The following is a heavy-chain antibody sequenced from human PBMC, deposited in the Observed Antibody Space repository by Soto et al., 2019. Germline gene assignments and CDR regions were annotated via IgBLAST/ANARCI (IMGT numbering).Heavy chain of an antibody. CDR3: ARGQRFSDWFDP. Sequence: SETLSLTCTVSGGSMTSYYWTWIRQPAGKGLEWIGRVYSSGGTHYNPSLKSRVTISLDTSKNQFSLRLLSVTDADTAVYFCARGQRFSDWFDPWGQGTLVTVS. V-gene: IGHV4-4*07. CDR2: VYSSGGT. D-gene: IGHD3-3*01. CDR1: GGSMTSYY. J-gene: IGHJ5*02.